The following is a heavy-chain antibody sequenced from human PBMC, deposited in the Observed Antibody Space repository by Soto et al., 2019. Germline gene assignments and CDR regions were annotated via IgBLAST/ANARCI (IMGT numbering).Heavy chain of an antibody. CDR3: ARDISGGGYYFYMDV. J-gene: IGHJ6*03. CDR2: IIPMVGMA. CDR1: GGTFSSYA. Sequence: SVKVSCKASGGTFSSYAISWVRQAPGQGLEWMGRIIPMVGMANYAQKVQGRVTVTADKSTSTAYMELSSLRSEDTAVYYCARDISGGGYYFYMDVWGKGTTVTVSS. V-gene: IGHV1-69*04. D-gene: IGHD3-10*01.